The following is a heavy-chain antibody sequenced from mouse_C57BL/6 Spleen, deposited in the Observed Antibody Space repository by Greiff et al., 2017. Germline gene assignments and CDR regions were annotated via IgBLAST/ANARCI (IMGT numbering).Heavy chain of an antibody. CDR1: SYTFTSYW. V-gene: IGHV1-61*01. CDR3: ARFRPTVVATDY. Sequence: VQLQQPGAELVRPGSSVKLSCKASSYTFTSYWMDWVKQRPGQGLEWIGNIYPSDSETHYNQKFKDKATLTVDKSSSPAYMQLSSLTSEDSAVYYCARFRPTVVATDYWGQGTTLTVSS. D-gene: IGHD1-1*01. J-gene: IGHJ2*01. CDR2: IYPSDSET.